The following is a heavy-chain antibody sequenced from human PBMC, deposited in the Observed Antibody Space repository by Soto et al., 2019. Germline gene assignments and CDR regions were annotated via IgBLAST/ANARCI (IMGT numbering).Heavy chain of an antibody. J-gene: IGHJ6*02. V-gene: IGHV4-59*02. Sequence: PSETLSLTCTVSGGSVSSQYWSWIRQPPGKRLEWIGYIYYSGSTHYNPSLKSRVTISIDTSKNQFSLKLRSVTAADTAVYYCARDPITLVGGAIHYTGMDVWGQGTTVTVSS. CDR3: ARDPITLVGGAIHYTGMDV. CDR2: IYYSGST. CDR1: GGSVSSQY. D-gene: IGHD3-10*01.